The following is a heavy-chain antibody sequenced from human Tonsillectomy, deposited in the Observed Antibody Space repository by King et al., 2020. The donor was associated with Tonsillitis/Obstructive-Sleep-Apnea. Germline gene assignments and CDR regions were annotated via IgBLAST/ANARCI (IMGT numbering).Heavy chain of an antibody. CDR3: ARIHGSNTCWSYMAA. Sequence: TLRESGPALVRPTQTLTLTCTFSGFSLSTNGVCVSWFRQPPGKALEWLAIIDWEDDKYYTTFLRTRLTISTDPSKNQVVLTMTNMDSVDTATYYCARIHGSNTCWSYMAAWGKGTTVTVSS. CDR1: GFSLSTNGVC. D-gene: IGHD2/OR15-2a*01. V-gene: IGHV2-70*01. J-gene: IGHJ6*03. CDR2: IDWEDDK.